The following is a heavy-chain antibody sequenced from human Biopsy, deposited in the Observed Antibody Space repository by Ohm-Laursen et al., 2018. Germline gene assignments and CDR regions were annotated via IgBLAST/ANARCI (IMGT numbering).Heavy chain of an antibody. V-gene: IGHV4-61*01. CDR2: IYSGGDT. CDR1: GDSLTSGPEN. Sequence: SDTLSLTCTVSGDSLTSGPENWSWIRQSPGQGLEYIGFIYSGGDTNYNPSLKNRVNMSVDTSKNQFYLKLYSVTAADTAVYYCARGRRTSGWPYFDNWGQGALVIVSP. J-gene: IGHJ4*02. CDR3: ARGRRTSGWPYFDN. D-gene: IGHD6-19*01.